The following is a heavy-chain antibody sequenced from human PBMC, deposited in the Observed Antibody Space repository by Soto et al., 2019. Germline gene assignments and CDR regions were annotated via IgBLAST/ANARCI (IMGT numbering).Heavy chain of an antibody. D-gene: IGHD6-13*01. CDR2: ISKDGSKK. Sequence: QVQLVESGGGVVQPGRSLRLSCAASVFTFSSYGMHWVRQAPGKGLEWVAVISKDGSKKYYVDSVKGRFTISRDNSKNTLHLQMNSLRPEDTAVYYCAKERAAAGLDIYYYGMDVWGQGTTVTVSS. CDR3: AKERAAAGLDIYYYGMDV. CDR1: VFTFSSYG. V-gene: IGHV3-30*18. J-gene: IGHJ6*02.